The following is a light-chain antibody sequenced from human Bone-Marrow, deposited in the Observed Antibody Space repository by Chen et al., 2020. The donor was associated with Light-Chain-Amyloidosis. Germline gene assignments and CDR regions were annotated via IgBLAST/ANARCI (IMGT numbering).Light chain of an antibody. CDR2: GAS. J-gene: IGKJ1*01. CDR3: QQYNNWPPT. Sequence: EIVMTQSPATLSVSPGERATLSCRASQSVSSNLAWYQQKPGQAPRLLIYGASTRATGIPARFSGSGSGTEFTLTISRMQSQDLSVYYCQQYNNWPPTFGQGTKVEIK. V-gene: IGKV3-15*01. CDR1: QSVSSN.